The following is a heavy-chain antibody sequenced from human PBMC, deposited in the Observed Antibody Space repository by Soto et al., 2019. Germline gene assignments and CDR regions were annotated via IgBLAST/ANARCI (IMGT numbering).Heavy chain of an antibody. D-gene: IGHD3-3*01. CDR1: GFTFSSYG. V-gene: IGHV3-30*18. J-gene: IGHJ4*02. CDR3: AKVGATIFGVVPEYYFDY. Sequence: QVQLVESGGGVVQPGRSLRLSCAASGFTFSSYGMHWVRQAPGKGLEWVAVISYDGSNKYYADSVKGRFTISRDNSKNTLYLQMNSLRAEDTAVYYCAKVGATIFGVVPEYYFDYWGQGTLVTVYS. CDR2: ISYDGSNK.